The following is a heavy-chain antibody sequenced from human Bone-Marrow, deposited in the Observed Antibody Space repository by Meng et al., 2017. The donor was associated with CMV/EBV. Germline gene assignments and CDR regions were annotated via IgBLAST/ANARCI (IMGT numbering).Heavy chain of an antibody. J-gene: IGHJ4*02. CDR3: AKEPTIFGRVIPPYYFDS. CDR1: GFTFSSYG. V-gene: IGHV3-30*02. D-gene: IGHD3/OR15-3a*01. CDR2: IWYDGSNK. Sequence: GEYLKISCAASGFTFSSYGMHWVRQAPGKGLEWVAFIWYDGSNKYFADSVKGRFTISRDNSKNTLYLQMNSLRAEDTAVYYCAKEPTIFGRVIPPYYFDSWGQGTLVTVSS.